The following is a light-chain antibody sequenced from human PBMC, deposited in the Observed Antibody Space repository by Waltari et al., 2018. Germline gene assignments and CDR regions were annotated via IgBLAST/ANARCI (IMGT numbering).Light chain of an antibody. Sequence: EIVMTQSPATLSVSPGERVTLSCRASQSVGTNLAWYHQTPGQAPRLLIYTASTRATGVPARFSGSGSGTDFTLTISSLQAEDVAVYYCQQYYATPPWTFGQGTKVEIK. V-gene: IGKV3-15*01. CDR3: QQYYATPPWT. CDR1: QSVGTN. CDR2: TAS. J-gene: IGKJ1*01.